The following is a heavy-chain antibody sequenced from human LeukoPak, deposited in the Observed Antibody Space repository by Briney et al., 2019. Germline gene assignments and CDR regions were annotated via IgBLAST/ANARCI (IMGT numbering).Heavy chain of an antibody. V-gene: IGHV3-7*01. CDR1: GFTFSGYW. CDR2: IKEDGSEK. Sequence: GGSLRLSCATSGFTFSGYWMNWVRQAPGEGLEWVANIKEDGSEKYYVDSVKGRFTISRDNANNLLYLQMNSLRREDTAVYYCTRDRSRAEDDWGQGTLVTVSS. D-gene: IGHD1-14*01. J-gene: IGHJ4*02. CDR3: TRDRSRAEDD.